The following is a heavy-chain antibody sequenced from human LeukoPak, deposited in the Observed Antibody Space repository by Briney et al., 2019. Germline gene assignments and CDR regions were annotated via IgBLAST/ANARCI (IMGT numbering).Heavy chain of an antibody. J-gene: IGHJ4*02. D-gene: IGHD7-27*01. CDR3: ARPAGWGSLDY. CDR1: GFSFSTYW. CDR2: IKQDGSEK. V-gene: IGHV3-7*01. Sequence: PGGSLRLSCAASGFSFSTYWMTWVRQAPGKGLEWVANIKQDGSEKYYVDSVKGRFTISKDNAMYSLYLQMNSLRAEDTAVYYCARPAGWGSLDYWGQGTLVTVSS.